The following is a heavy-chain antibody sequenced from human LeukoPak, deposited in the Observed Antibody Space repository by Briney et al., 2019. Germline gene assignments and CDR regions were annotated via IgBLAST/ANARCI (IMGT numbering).Heavy chain of an antibody. V-gene: IGHV1-2*02. CDR1: GYTFTGYY. CDR2: INPNSGGT. J-gene: IGHJ4*02. D-gene: IGHD6-19*01. Sequence: ASVKVSCKASGYTFTGYYMHWVRQAPGQGLEWMGWINPNSGGTNYAQKFQGRVTMTGDTSISTAYMELSRLRSDDTAVYYCARANMQWLVRRGLFDYWGQGTLVTVSS. CDR3: ARANMQWLVRRGLFDY.